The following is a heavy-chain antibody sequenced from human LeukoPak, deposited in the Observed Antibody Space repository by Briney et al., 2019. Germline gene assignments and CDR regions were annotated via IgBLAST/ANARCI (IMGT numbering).Heavy chain of an antibody. J-gene: IGHJ4*02. D-gene: IGHD2-15*01. CDR2: IYYSAST. V-gene: IGHV4-31*03. Sequence: PSQTLSLTCTVSGGSISSGGYYWSWIRQHPGKGLVWIGYIYYSASTYYNPSLKSRVTISVDTSKNQFSLKLSSVTAADTAVYYCARERSDCSGGSCYRLFDYWGQGILVTVSS. CDR1: GGSISSGGYY. CDR3: ARERSDCSGGSCYRLFDY.